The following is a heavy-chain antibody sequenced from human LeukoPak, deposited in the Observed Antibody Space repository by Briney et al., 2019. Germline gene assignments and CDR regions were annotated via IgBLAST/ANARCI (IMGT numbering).Heavy chain of an antibody. CDR1: GFIFSNYW. CDR2: IKSKTDGGTT. V-gene: IGHV3-15*01. J-gene: IGHJ5*02. CDR3: TSFTISSGFP. Sequence: GGSLRLSCAASGFIFSNYWMSWVRQAPGKGLEWVGRIKSKTDGGTTDYAAPVKGRFSISRDDSTNTLYLQMNSLKAEDTAVYYCTSFTISSGFPWGQGTLVTVSS. D-gene: IGHD6-6*01.